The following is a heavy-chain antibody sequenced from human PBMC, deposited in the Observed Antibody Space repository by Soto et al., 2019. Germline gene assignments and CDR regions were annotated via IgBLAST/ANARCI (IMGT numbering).Heavy chain of an antibody. CDR2: INHSGST. CDR1: GGSFSGYY. CDR3: ARLRTTTNFYYYYYYMDV. V-gene: IGHV4-34*01. D-gene: IGHD4-17*01. Sequence: QVQLQQWGAGLLKPSETLSLTCAVYGGSFSGYYWCWIRQPPGKGLEWIGEINHSGSTNYNPSLKSRVTITVDTSKNQFSLKLSSVTAADTAVYYCARLRTTTNFYYYYYYMDVWGKGTTVTVSS. J-gene: IGHJ6*03.